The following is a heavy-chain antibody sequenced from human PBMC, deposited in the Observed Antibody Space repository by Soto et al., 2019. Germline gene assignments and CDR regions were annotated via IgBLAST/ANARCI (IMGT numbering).Heavy chain of an antibody. D-gene: IGHD6-19*01. Sequence: GGSLRLSCAASGFTFSSYAMSWVRQAPGKGLGWVSAISGSGGSTYYADSVKGRFTISRDNSKNTLYLQMNSLRAEDTAVYYCAKDGLQWLAHYYYYGMDVWGQGTTVTVSS. CDR3: AKDGLQWLAHYYYYGMDV. V-gene: IGHV3-23*01. CDR1: GFTFSSYA. CDR2: ISGSGGST. J-gene: IGHJ6*02.